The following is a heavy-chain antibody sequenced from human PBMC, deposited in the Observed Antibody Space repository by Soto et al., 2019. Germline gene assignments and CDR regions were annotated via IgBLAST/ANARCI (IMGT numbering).Heavy chain of an antibody. CDR3: ARVDEGCSSTSCYNDYYYGMDV. CDR2: INAGNGNT. CDR1: GYTFTSYA. D-gene: IGHD2-2*02. V-gene: IGHV1-3*01. J-gene: IGHJ6*02. Sequence: ASVKVSCKASGYTFTSYAMHWVRQAPGQRLEWMGWINAGNGNTKYSQKFQGRVTITRDTSASTAYMELSSLRSGDTAVYYCARVDEGCSSTSCYNDYYYGMDVWGQGTTVTVSS.